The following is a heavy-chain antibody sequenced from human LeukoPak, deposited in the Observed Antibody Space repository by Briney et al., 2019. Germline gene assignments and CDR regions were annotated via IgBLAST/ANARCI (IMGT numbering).Heavy chain of an antibody. CDR3: AATNYGDYARD. D-gene: IGHD4-17*01. CDR1: GGSFSGYY. Sequence: SETLSLTCAVYGGSFSGYYWSWIRQPPGKGLEWIGEINHSGSTNYNPSLKSRVTISVGTSKNQFSLKLSSVTAADTAVYYCAATNYGDYARDWGQGTLVTVSS. V-gene: IGHV4-34*01. CDR2: INHSGST. J-gene: IGHJ4*02.